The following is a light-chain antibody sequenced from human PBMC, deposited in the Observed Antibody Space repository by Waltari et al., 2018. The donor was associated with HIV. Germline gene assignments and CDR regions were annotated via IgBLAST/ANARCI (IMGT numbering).Light chain of an antibody. CDR3: GTWDTSLIAWI. CDR2: DNH. Sequence: QSVLTQPPSVSATPGQTVTLSCSGSSSNISTNSVSLYQHSPGTVPKVLIYDNHKRSSGIPDRFSGSKSGTSATLDISGLQTGDEAHYYCGTWDTSLIAWIFGTGTKVTVL. V-gene: IGLV1-51*01. CDR1: SSNISTNS. J-gene: IGLJ1*01.